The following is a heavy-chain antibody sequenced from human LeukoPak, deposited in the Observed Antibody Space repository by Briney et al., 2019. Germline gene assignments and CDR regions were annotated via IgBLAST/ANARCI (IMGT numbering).Heavy chain of an antibody. CDR3: ARLACGSTSCYGGFDY. CDR2: ISAYNGNT. Sequence: ASVKVSCKASGYTFTSYGISWVRQAPGQGLEWMGWISAYNGNTNYAQKLQGRVTMTIDTSTSTAYMELRSLRSDDTAVYYCARLACGSTSCYGGFDYWGQGTLVTVSS. D-gene: IGHD2-2*01. CDR1: GYTFTSYG. V-gene: IGHV1-18*01. J-gene: IGHJ4*02.